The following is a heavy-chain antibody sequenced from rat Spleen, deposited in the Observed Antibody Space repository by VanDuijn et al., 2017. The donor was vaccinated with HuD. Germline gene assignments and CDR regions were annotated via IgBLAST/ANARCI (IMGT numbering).Heavy chain of an antibody. J-gene: IGHJ4*01. CDR2: INSAGST. D-gene: IGHD1-10*01. CDR1: GYSITSSYR. Sequence: EVQLQESGPGLVKPSQSLSLTCSVTGYSITSSYRWNWIRQFPGNKLEWMGYINSAGSTNYNPSLKSRISITRDTSKNQFFLQVNSVTTEDTATYYCTTLAPGYVMDAWGQGASVTVSS. V-gene: IGHV3-3*01. CDR3: TTLAPGYVMDA.